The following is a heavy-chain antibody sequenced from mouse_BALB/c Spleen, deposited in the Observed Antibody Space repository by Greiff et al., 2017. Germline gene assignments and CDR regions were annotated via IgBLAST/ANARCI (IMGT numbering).Heavy chain of an antibody. CDR1: GFSLTSYG. CDR3: ARDDYDYAMDY. D-gene: IGHD2-4*01. J-gene: IGHJ4*01. Sequence: VHLVESGPGLVAPSQSLSITCTVSGFSLTSYGVHWVRQPPGKGLEWLGVIWAGGSTNYNSALMSRLSISKDNSKSQVFLKMNSLQTDDTAMYYCARDDYDYAMDYWGQGTSVTVSS. V-gene: IGHV2-9*02. CDR2: IWAGGST.